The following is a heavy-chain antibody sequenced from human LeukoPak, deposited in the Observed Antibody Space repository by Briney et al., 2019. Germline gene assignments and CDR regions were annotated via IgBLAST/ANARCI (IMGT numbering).Heavy chain of an antibody. CDR2: IYSGDNT. Sequence: GGSLRLSCAASGFTVSSNYMNWVRQAPGKGLEWVSVIYSGDNTFYADSVKGLFTISRDNSKNTLYLQMNSLRAEDTAVYYCARGRVGSGDYWGQGTLVTVSS. J-gene: IGHJ4*02. V-gene: IGHV3-53*01. CDR3: ARGRVGSGDY. D-gene: IGHD3-10*01. CDR1: GFTVSSNY.